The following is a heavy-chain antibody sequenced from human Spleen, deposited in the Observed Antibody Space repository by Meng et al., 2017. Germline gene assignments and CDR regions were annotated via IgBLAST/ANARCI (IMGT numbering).Heavy chain of an antibody. CDR1: GGSFSGYY. CDR3: ARRPTGIDY. V-gene: IGHV4-34*12. CDR2: IIHGGSP. J-gene: IGHJ4*02. D-gene: IGHD2-8*02. Sequence: QVQLQQWGAGLLKPSETLSLTCAVYGGSFSGYYCNWIRQPPGKGLEWLGEIIHGGSPSYSPSLKSRVTISIDTPKNQLSLMLSSVTAADTAVYYCARRPTGIDYWGQGTLVTVSS.